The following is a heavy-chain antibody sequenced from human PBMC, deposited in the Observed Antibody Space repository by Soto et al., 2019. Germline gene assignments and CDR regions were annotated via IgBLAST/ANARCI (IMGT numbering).Heavy chain of an antibody. CDR1: GFTFSSYA. V-gene: IGHV3-64D*08. D-gene: IGHD4-17*01. CDR3: VKELNDYGAQRNPTDYYYYGMDV. J-gene: IGHJ6*02. CDR2: ISSNGGST. Sequence: GGSLRLSCSASGFTFSSYAMHWVRQAPGKGLEYVSAISSNGGSTYYADSVKGRFTISRDNSKNTLYLQMSSLRAEDTAVYYCVKELNDYGAQRNPTDYYYYGMDVWGQGTTVTVSS.